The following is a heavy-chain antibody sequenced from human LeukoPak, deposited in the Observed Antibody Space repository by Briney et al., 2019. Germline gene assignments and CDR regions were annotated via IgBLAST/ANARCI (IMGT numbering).Heavy chain of an antibody. V-gene: IGHV4-61*01. J-gene: IGHJ6*02. CDR3: ARGAVVNGLDV. CDR1: GGSVSSGTYY. D-gene: IGHD3-16*02. CDR2: IYYSGTT. Sequence: SETLSLTCTVSGGSVSSGTYYWSWIRQPPGTRLEWIGYIYYSGTTNYNPSFKSRVTMSVDTSKNQFSLKLSSVTAADTAVYYCARGAVVNGLDVWGQGTTVTVPS.